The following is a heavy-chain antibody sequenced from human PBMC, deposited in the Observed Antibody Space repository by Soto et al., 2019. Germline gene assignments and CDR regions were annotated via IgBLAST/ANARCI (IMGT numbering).Heavy chain of an antibody. CDR1: GGSMRSYY. CDR3: ARATLEGYDILTGYPNYYGMDV. D-gene: IGHD3-9*01. CDR2: IYIYNGVSS. Sequence: SETLSLTCTVSGGSMRSYYWIWIRQPPGKGLEWIGYIYIYNGVSSNYNPSLKSRVTISIDTSKNQFSLRLSSVTAADTAVYYCARATLEGYDILTGYPNYYGMDVWGQGTTVTVSS. V-gene: IGHV4-59*03. J-gene: IGHJ6*02.